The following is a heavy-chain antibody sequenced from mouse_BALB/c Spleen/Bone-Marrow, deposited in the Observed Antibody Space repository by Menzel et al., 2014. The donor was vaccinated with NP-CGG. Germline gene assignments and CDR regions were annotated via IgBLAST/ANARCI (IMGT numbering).Heavy chain of an antibody. CDR3: ARWGFDY. CDR2: INPSNCRT. J-gene: IGHJ2*01. V-gene: IGHV1S81*02. CDR1: GYTFTSYW. Sequence: QVQLQQSGAELVKPGASVKMSCKASGYTFTSYWMHWVKQRPGQGLEWIGEINPSNCRTNYNEKFKSKATLTVDKSSSKADMQHSSLTSEDSAVYYCARWGFDYWGQGTTITVSS.